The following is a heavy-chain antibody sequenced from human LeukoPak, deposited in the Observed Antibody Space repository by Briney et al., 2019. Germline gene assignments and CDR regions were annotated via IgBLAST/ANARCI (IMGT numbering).Heavy chain of an antibody. D-gene: IGHD2-2*01. V-gene: IGHV4-34*01. CDR2: INQSGST. CDR3: ARNVGYCSNTDCYYWFDP. J-gene: IGHJ5*02. CDR1: GGSFGGNY. Sequence: SETLSLTCAVYGGSFGGNYWSWIRQPPGKGLEWTGEINQSGSTNSNPSLTSRVTISVDTSKDQFSLKLSSVTAADTALYFCARNVGYCSNTDCYYWFDPWGQGTLVTVSS.